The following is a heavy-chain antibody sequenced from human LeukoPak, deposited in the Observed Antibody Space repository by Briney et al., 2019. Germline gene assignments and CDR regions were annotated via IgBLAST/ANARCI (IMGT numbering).Heavy chain of an antibody. Sequence: SETLSLTCTVSGGSISSGGYYWSWIRQHPGKGREWIGDIDDSGSTYYNPYLKSRVTISVEPSKNQFSLKLSSVTAADTAVYYCARVAYYYGMDVWGQGTTVTVSS. CDR3: ARVAYYYGMDV. CDR2: IDDSGST. V-gene: IGHV4-31*03. J-gene: IGHJ6*02. CDR1: GGSISSGGYY.